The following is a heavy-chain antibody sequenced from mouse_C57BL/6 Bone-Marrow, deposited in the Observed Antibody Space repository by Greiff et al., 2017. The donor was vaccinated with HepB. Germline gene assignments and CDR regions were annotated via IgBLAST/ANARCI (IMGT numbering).Heavy chain of an antibody. D-gene: IGHD1-1*01. Sequence: QVQLQQPGAELVRPGTSVKLSCKASGYTFTSYWMHWVKQRPGQGLEWIGVIDPSDSYTNYNQKFKGKATLTVDTSSSTAYMQLSSLTSEDSAVYYCASDYGLYYYAMDYWGQGTSVTVSS. J-gene: IGHJ4*01. CDR2: IDPSDSYT. V-gene: IGHV1-59*01. CDR3: ASDYGLYYYAMDY. CDR1: GYTFTSYW.